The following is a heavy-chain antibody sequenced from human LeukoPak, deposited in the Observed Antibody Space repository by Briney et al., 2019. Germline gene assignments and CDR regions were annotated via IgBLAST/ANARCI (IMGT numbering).Heavy chain of an antibody. Sequence: GGSLRLSCSASGFTFSDYYMSWIRQAPGKGLEWVSYTSSSGSTIYYADSVKGRFTISRDNAKNSLYLQMNSLRAEDTAVYYCARGTRVVPAAGPFDYWGQGTLVTVSS. V-gene: IGHV3-11*04. CDR2: TSSSGSTI. CDR1: GFTFSDYY. J-gene: IGHJ4*02. D-gene: IGHD2-2*01. CDR3: ARGTRVVPAAGPFDY.